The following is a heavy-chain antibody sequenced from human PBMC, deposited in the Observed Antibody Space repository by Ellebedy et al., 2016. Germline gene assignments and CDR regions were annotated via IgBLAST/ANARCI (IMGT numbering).Heavy chain of an antibody. CDR3: ARETHYYGSGSYNTAFDI. CDR1: GFTFSSYW. V-gene: IGHV3-7*01. CDR2: IKQDGSEK. Sequence: GESLKISCAASGFTFSSYWMSWVRQAPGKGLEWVANIKQDGSEKYYVDSVKGRFTISRDNAKNSLYLQMNSLRAEDTAVYYCARETHYYGSGSYNTAFDIWGQGTMVTVSS. J-gene: IGHJ3*02. D-gene: IGHD3-10*01.